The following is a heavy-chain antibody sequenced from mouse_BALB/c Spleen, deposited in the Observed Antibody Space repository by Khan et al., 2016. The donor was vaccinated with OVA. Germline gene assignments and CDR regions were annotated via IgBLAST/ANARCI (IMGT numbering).Heavy chain of an antibody. CDR2: MIYSGYT. J-gene: IGHJ3*01. CDR1: GDSITSGF. Sequence: EVKLEESGPSLVQPSQTLSLTCSVTGDSITSGFWSWVRNFPGNKLEYMGYMIYSGYTYYNPSLKGRFSITRHTSKNQYYLQLNSVTTEDTATYYCARSTYKYAFAYWGQGALVTVSA. V-gene: IGHV3-8*02. CDR3: ARSTYKYAFAY. D-gene: IGHD1-3*01.